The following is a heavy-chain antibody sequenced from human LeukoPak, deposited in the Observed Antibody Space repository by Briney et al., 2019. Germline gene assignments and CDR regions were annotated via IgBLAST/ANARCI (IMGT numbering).Heavy chain of an antibody. D-gene: IGHD3/OR15-3a*01. V-gene: IGHV3-21*01. CDR2: ISSSSSYI. J-gene: IGHJ5*02. Sequence: GGSLRLSCAASGFTFSSYSMNWDRQAPGKGLEWVSSISSSSSYIYYADSVKGRFTISRDNAKNSLYLQMNSLRAEDTAVYYCARVDSRASWFDPWGQGTLVTVSS. CDR3: ARVDSRASWFDP. CDR1: GFTFSSYS.